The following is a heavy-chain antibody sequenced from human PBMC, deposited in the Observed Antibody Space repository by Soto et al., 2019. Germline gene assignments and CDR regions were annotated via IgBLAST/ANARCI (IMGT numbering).Heavy chain of an antibody. J-gene: IGHJ2*01. Sequence: EVQLVESGGGLVQPGGSLKLSCAASGFTFSGSAMHWVRQASGKGLEWVGRIRSKANSYATAYAASVKGRFTISRDDSRNTEYLQLNRLKTEDTAVYYGTRDPVTTWSKREYWYFDLWGSGTLVTVSS. V-gene: IGHV3-73*01. CDR1: GFTFSGSA. CDR2: IRSKANSYAT. D-gene: IGHD4-17*01. CDR3: TRDPVTTWSKREYWYFDL.